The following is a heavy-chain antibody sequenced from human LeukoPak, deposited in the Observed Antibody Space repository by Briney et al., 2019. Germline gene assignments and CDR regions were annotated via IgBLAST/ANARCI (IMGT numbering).Heavy chain of an antibody. V-gene: IGHV3-74*01. CDR2: IRSDGSST. J-gene: IGHJ4*02. CDR3: AREQGYYSVPGY. CDR1: GFTFSRYW. D-gene: IGHD3-22*01. Sequence: PGGSLRLSCAASGFTFSRYWMHWVRQAPGKGPVWVSRIRSDGSSTDYADSVKGRSTISRDNAKNTLYLQMNSLRAEDTAVYYCAREQGYYSVPGYWGQGTQVTVSS.